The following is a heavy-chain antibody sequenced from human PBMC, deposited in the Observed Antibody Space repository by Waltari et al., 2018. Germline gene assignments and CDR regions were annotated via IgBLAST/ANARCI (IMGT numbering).Heavy chain of an antibody. Sequence: QVQLVQSGAEVKKPGSSVKVSCKASGGTFSSYAISWVRQAHGQGLEWMGRIIPILGIANYAQKVQGRVTITADKSTSTAYMELSSLRSEDTAVYYCARDPPLQHWGQGTLVTVSS. CDR2: IIPILGIA. CDR1: GGTFSSYA. V-gene: IGHV1-69*04. CDR3: ARDPPLQH. J-gene: IGHJ1*01.